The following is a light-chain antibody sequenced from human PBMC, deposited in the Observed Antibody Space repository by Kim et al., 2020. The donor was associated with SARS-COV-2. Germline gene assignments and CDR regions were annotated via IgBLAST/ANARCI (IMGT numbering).Light chain of an antibody. V-gene: IGLV1-51*01. CDR1: YSNIGHTS. J-gene: IGLJ2*01. CDR3: ATWDTSLSVL. Sequence: QSVLTQPPSVSAAPGQSVTISCSGTYSNIGHTSVSWYQHLPGTAPRLVIYDNNKRPSGIPDRFSGSKSGSSATLGITGLQTGDEADYYCATWDTSLSVLFGGGTQLTVL. CDR2: DNN.